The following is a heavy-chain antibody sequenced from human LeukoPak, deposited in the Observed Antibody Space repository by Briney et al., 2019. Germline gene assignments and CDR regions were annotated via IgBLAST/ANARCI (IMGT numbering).Heavy chain of an antibody. D-gene: IGHD3-22*01. CDR1: GFTFSSYA. CDR2: ISYDGSNK. CDR3: AKDGDMIVVGIFDY. V-gene: IGHV3-30-3*01. J-gene: IGHJ4*02. Sequence: GRSLRLSCAASGFTFSSYAMHWVRQAPGKGLEWVAVISYDGSNKYYADSVKGRFTIPRDNSKNTLYLQMNSLRAEDTAVYYCAKDGDMIVVGIFDYWGQGTLATVSS.